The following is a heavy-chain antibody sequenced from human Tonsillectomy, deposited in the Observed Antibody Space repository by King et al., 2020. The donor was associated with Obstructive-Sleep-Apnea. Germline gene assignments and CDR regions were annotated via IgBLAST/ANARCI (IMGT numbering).Heavy chain of an antibody. J-gene: IGHJ3*02. D-gene: IGHD1-26*01. CDR2: IYSGGTT. V-gene: IGHV3-66*01. Sequence: EVQLVESGGGLVQPGGSLRLSCAASGFTVSGNYMTWVRQAPGKGLEWVSIIYSGGTTYYADSGKGRFTISRDNSKNTLWFQMNSLRADDTALFYCARGWGDAFDIWGQGTMVTVSS. CDR1: GFTVSGNY. CDR3: ARGWGDAFDI.